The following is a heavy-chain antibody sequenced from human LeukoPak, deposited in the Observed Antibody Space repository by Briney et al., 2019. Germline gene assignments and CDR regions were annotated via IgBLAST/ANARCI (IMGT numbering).Heavy chain of an antibody. Sequence: GRSLRLSCAASGFTFSSYGMHWVRQAPGKGLEWVAVIWYDGSNKYYADSVKGRFTISRDNSKNTLYLQMNSLRAEDTAVYYCARDAAFPQYYYGSGGYYPDYWGQGTLVTVSS. J-gene: IGHJ4*02. D-gene: IGHD3-10*01. CDR2: IWYDGSNK. V-gene: IGHV3-33*01. CDR3: ARDAAFPQYYYGSGGYYPDY. CDR1: GFTFSSYG.